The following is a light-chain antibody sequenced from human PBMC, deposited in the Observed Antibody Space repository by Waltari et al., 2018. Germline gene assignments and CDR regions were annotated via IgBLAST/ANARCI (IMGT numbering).Light chain of an antibody. CDR1: SSDIGGYNR. CDR2: EVS. J-gene: IGLJ2*01. CDR3: SSNEGSKTYI. Sequence: QAALTQPPSMSGSPGQSVTISCTGTSSDIGGYNRVSWYQQNPGKVPKLIIYEVSQRPSGVSERFSGSKSGNTASLTISGLQAEDEADYYCSSNEGSKTYIFGGGTRLTVL. V-gene: IGLV2-8*01.